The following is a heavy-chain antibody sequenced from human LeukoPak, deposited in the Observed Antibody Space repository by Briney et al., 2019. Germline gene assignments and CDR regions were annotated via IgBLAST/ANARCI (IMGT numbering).Heavy chain of an antibody. CDR1: GFTFSSYA. J-gene: IGHJ4*02. V-gene: IGHV3-23*01. CDR3: VKDDSYGGSGAY. CDR2: ISGSGGST. D-gene: IGHD4-23*01. Sequence: PGGSLRLSCAASGFTFSSYAMSWVRQAPGKGLEWVSAISGSGGSTYYADSVKGRFTISRDNSRNTLYLQMNSLRAEDTAVYYCVKDDSYGGSGAYWGQGTLVTVS.